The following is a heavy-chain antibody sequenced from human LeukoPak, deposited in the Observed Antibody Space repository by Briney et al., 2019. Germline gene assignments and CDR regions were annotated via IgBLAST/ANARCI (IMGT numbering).Heavy chain of an antibody. D-gene: IGHD5-18*01. J-gene: IGHJ5*02. V-gene: IGHV4-34*01. Sequence: SVTLSLTCAVYGGSFSGYYWSWIRQPPGKGLKWIVEINHSGSTNYNPSLKSRVTISVDTSKNQFSLKLSSVTAADTAVYYCARVWIQLWLNWFDPWGQGTLVTVSS. CDR3: ARVWIQLWLNWFDP. CDR2: INHSGST. CDR1: GGSFSGYY.